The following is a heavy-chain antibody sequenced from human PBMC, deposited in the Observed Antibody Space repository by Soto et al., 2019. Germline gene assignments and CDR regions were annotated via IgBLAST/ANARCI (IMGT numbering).Heavy chain of an antibody. CDR2: VSYRGST. CDR3: ARPTKQQLGVRYYYGMDA. D-gene: IGHD6-13*01. V-gene: IGHV4-39*01. J-gene: IGHJ6*02. CDR1: GGSISSSDYY. Sequence: SETLSLTWTVSGGSISSSDYYWDWIRQPPGKGLEWIGPVSYRGSTHFNPSLKSRVTISVDTSKKQFSLKLSSVTAADTAVSYCARPTKQQLGVRYYYGMDAWGQGTTVTSP.